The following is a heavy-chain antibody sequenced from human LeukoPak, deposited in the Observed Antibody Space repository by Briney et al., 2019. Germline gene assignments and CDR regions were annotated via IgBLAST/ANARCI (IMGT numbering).Heavy chain of an antibody. CDR2: IYYSGRN. CDR3: ARDRPRLRGYSYGYYYYMDV. Sequence: PSETLSLTCTVSGVSISSSSYYWGWIRQPPGKGLEWIGSIYYSGRNYYNPSLKSRVTISVDTSKNQFSLKLSSVAAADTAVYYCARDRPRLRGYSYGYYYYMDVWGKGTTVTVSS. J-gene: IGHJ6*03. V-gene: IGHV4-39*07. CDR1: GVSISSSSYY. D-gene: IGHD5-18*01.